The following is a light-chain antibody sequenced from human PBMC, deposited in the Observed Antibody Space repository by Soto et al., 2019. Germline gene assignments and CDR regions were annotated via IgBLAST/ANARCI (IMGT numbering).Light chain of an antibody. CDR3: MQGTHWSPYT. V-gene: IGKV2-30*01. J-gene: IGKJ2*01. CDR1: QSLAYSDGNTY. Sequence: DVVMTQSPLSLPVTLGQPASISCRSSQSLAYSDGNTYLNWFQQRPGQSPRRLIYKVSNRDSGVPDRFSGSGSCTDFTLKISRVEAEDVGVYYCMQGTHWSPYTFGQGTKLEIK. CDR2: KVS.